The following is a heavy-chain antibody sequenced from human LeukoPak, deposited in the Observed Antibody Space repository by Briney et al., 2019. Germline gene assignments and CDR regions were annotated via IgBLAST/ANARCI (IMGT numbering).Heavy chain of an antibody. J-gene: IGHJ4*02. CDR2: IKQDGSEE. CDR3: ARSYY. Sequence: GGSLRLSCAASGFTFSRSWMSWVRQAPGKGLVWVASIKQDGSEEYYVDSLKGRFTISRDNAKNSLYLQMSSLRAEDTAVYYCARSYYWGQGTLVTVSS. V-gene: IGHV3-7*01. CDR1: GFTFSRSW.